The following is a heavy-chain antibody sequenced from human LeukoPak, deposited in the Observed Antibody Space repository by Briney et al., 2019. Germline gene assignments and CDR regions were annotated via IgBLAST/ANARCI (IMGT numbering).Heavy chain of an antibody. D-gene: IGHD3-10*01. CDR1: GFTFSSYE. J-gene: IGHJ5*02. V-gene: IGHV3-48*03. CDR2: ISSSGSTI. Sequence: GGSLRLSCAASGFTFSSYEMNWVRQAPGKGLEWVSYISSSGSTIYYADSVKGRFTISRDNAKNSLYLQMNSLRAEDTAVYYCAREEVRGVIYNWFDPWGQGTLVTVSS. CDR3: AREEVRGVIYNWFDP.